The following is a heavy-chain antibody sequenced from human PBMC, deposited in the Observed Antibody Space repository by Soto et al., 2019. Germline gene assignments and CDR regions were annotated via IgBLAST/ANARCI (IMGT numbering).Heavy chain of an antibody. CDR1: GGSISSYY. J-gene: IGHJ3*02. V-gene: IGHV4-59*01. Sequence: SETLSLTCTVSGGSISSYYWSWIRQPPGKGLEWIGYIYYSGSTNYNPSLKSRVTISVDTSKNQFSLKLSSVTAADTAVYYCARGGDYDSSGCYPDAFDIWGQCTMVTVSS. CDR2: IYYSGST. CDR3: ARGGDYDSSGCYPDAFDI. D-gene: IGHD3-22*01.